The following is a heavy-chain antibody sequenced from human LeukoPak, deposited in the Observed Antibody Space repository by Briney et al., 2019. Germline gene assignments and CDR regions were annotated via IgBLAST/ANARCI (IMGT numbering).Heavy chain of an antibody. J-gene: IGHJ6*02. CDR1: GFTFSGHA. CDR3: TRDLMDYDVSTGLHHYYMDV. Sequence: PGGSLRLSCAASGFTFSGHAMGWVRQTPGKGLEWVSVVSDSGRKTYYADSVRGRFTTSRDNAKNTLYLQMNTLRVEDTAVYYCTRDLMDYDVSTGLHHYYMDVWGQGTTVTVSS. CDR2: VSDSGRKT. D-gene: IGHD3-9*01. V-gene: IGHV3-23*01.